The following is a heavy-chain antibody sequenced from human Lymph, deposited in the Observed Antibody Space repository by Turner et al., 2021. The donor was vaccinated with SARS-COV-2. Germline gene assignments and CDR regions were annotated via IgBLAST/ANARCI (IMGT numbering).Heavy chain of an antibody. D-gene: IGHD3-3*01. V-gene: IGHV3-30*18. J-gene: IGHJ4*02. CDR2: ISYDGSNK. Sequence: QVQLVESGGGVVQPGRSLRLSCAASGFTFSNYGMHWVRQAPGKGLEWVVVISYDGSNKNYAGSVKGRFTISRDNSKNTLNLQMNSLRAEDTAVYYCAKDSRFLEWLLFGEFDYWGQGTLVTVSS. CDR3: AKDSRFLEWLLFGEFDY. CDR1: GFTFSNYG.